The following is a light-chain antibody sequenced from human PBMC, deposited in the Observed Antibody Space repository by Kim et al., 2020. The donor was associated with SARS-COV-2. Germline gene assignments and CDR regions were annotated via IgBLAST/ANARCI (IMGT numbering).Light chain of an antibody. Sequence: SVSPGERATLSCRASQSVSSNLAWYQQKPGQAPRLLIYGASTKATGIPARFSGSGSGTEFTLTISSLQSEDFAVYDCQQYNTGPVTFGQGTKLEI. CDR1: QSVSSN. V-gene: IGKV3-15*01. CDR2: GAS. CDR3: QQYNTGPVT. J-gene: IGKJ2*01.